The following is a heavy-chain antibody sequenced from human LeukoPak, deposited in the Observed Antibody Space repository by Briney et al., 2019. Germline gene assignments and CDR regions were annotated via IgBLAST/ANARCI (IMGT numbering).Heavy chain of an antibody. CDR3: ARERAKYCSSISCTFDY. J-gene: IGHJ4*02. D-gene: IGHD2-2*01. CDR2: IQQDGSEK. V-gene: IGHV3-7*01. CDR1: GFTFTTYW. Sequence: GSLRLSCATSGFTFTTYWMSWVRQAPGKGLEWVANIQQDGSEKYYVDSVKGRFTISRDNAKNSLYLQMNSLRAEDTAVYYCARERAKYCSSISCTFDYWGQGTLVTVSS.